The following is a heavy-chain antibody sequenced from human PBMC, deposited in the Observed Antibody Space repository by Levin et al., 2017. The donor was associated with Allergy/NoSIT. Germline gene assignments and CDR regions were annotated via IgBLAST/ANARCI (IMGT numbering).Heavy chain of an antibody. V-gene: IGHV3-23*01. CDR2: ISGSGGST. Sequence: LSLTCAASGFTFSSYAMSWVRQAPGKGLEWVSAISGSGGSTYYADSVKGRFTISRDNSKNTLYLQMNSLRAEDTAVYYCAKAPGPFDIWGQGTMVTVSS. J-gene: IGHJ3*02. CDR3: AKAPGPFDI. CDR1: GFTFSSYA.